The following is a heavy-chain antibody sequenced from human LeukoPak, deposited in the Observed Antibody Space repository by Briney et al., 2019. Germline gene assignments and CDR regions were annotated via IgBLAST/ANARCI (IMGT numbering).Heavy chain of an antibody. J-gene: IGHJ5*02. CDR3: ARDGTDQASPYGSGSYYQFDP. CDR2: INPNSGGT. D-gene: IGHD3-10*01. CDR1: GYTFTGYY. V-gene: IGHV1-2*02. Sequence: ASVKVSCKASGYTFTGYYMHWVRQAPGQGLEWMGWINPNSGGTNYAQKFQGRVTMTRDTSIGTAYMELSRLRSDDTAVYYCARDGTDQASPYGSGSYYQFDPWGQGTLVTVSS.